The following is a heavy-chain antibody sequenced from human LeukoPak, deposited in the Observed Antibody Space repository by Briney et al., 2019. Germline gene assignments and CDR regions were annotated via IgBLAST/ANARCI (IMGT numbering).Heavy chain of an antibody. D-gene: IGHD1-1*01. CDR1: GITFSDAW. Sequence: AGGSLRLSCEASGITFSDAWMSWVRQVPGKGLEWIALLKSKTDGETSDYAAPVKGRFTVSRNDAENTLFLQMDSLKIDGTAVYYCIANLDYWGQGTLVTVSS. CDR3: IANLDY. CDR2: LKSKTDGETS. V-gene: IGHV3-15*01. J-gene: IGHJ4*02.